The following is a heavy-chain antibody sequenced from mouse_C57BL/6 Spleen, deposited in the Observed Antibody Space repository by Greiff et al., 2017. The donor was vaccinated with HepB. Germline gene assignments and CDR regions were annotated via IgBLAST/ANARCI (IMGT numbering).Heavy chain of an antibody. Sequence: EVKLVESGGGLVKPGGSLKLSCAASGFTFSSYAMSWVRQTPEKRLEWVATISDGGSYTYYPDNVKGRFTISRDNAKNNLYLQMSHLKSEDTAMYYCARRAPYYYGSRQYYFDYWGQGTTLTVSS. CDR1: GFTFSSYA. D-gene: IGHD1-1*01. CDR2: ISDGGSYT. J-gene: IGHJ2*01. CDR3: ARRAPYYYGSRQYYFDY. V-gene: IGHV5-4*03.